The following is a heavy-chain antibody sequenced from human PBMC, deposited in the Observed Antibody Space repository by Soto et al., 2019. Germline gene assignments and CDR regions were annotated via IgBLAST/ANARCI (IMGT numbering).Heavy chain of an antibody. CDR1: GFTFSSYA. Sequence: GGSLRLSCAASGFTFSSYAMSWVRQAPGKGLEWVSAISGSGGSTYYADSVKGRFTISRDNSKNTLYLQMNSLRAEDTAVYYCVKGERQWLVTADYNYWGKGALVTVSS. CDR3: VKGERQWLVTADYNY. D-gene: IGHD6-19*01. J-gene: IGHJ4*02. V-gene: IGHV3-23*01. CDR2: ISGSGGST.